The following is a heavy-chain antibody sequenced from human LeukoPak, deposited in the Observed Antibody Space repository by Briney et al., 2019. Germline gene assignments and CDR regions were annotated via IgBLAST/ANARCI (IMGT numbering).Heavy chain of an antibody. D-gene: IGHD2-15*01. CDR2: INPKTDTA. V-gene: IGHV1-2*02. CDR1: GYTFTGYS. Sequence: ASVKVSCKASGYTFTGYSIYWVRQTPGQKLEWMGWINPKTDTANSAQKFQGRVTMTRDTSISTVYMEVRSLRSDDTALYYCARGGRYGCSGGSCYADSWGQGTLVTVSS. CDR3: ARGGRYGCSGGSCYADS. J-gene: IGHJ5*01.